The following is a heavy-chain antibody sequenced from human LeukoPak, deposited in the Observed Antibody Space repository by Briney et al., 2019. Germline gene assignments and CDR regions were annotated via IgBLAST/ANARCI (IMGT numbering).Heavy chain of an antibody. Sequence: GGSLRLSCAASRFTVSSQYMSWVRQAPGKGLDWVSVIYDGDITYYADSVKGRFTISRDSSMDTLYLQMNSLRAEDTAVYYCAKVAPAGTYFDSWGQGTLVTVSS. CDR2: IYDGDIT. CDR3: AKVAPAGTYFDS. CDR1: RFTVSSQY. J-gene: IGHJ4*02. D-gene: IGHD6-13*01. V-gene: IGHV3-66*01.